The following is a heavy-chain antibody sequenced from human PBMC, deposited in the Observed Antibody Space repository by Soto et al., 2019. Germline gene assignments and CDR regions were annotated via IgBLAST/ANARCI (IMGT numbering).Heavy chain of an antibody. CDR1: GFTFSSYS. D-gene: IGHD3-22*01. V-gene: IGHV3-21*01. CDR3: ARDFDYYDSSDGAFDI. Sequence: KAGGSLRLSCAASGFTFSSYSMNWVRQAPGKGLEWVSSISSSSSYIYYADSVKGRFTISRDNAKNSLYLQMNSLRAEDTAVYYCARDFDYYDSSDGAFDIWGQGTMVTV. J-gene: IGHJ3*02. CDR2: ISSSSSYI.